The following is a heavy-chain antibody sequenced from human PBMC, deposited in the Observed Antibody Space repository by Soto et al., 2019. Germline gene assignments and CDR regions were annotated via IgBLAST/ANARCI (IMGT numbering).Heavy chain of an antibody. CDR1: GGSISSYY. V-gene: IGHV4-59*01. D-gene: IGHD4-17*01. CDR2: IYYRGST. Sequence: QVQLQESGPGLVKPSETLSLTCTVSGGSISSYYWSWIRQPPGKGLEWIGYIYYRGSTYYNPSLRSRVVMSVDTSKNQFSLKLSSVTAAETAVYYCATMFLSYGAYFDYWGQGTLVTVSS. J-gene: IGHJ4*02. CDR3: ATMFLSYGAYFDY.